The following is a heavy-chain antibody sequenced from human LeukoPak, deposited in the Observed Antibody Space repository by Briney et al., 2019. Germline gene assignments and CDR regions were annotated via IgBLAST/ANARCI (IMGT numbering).Heavy chain of an antibody. CDR2: INHSGST. CDR1: GGSFSGYY. D-gene: IGHD6-19*01. V-gene: IGHV4-34*01. Sequence: SETLSLTCAVYGGSFSGYYWIWLRQPPGKGLEWIGEINHSGSTNYNPSLKSRVTIAVDTSNNQCSLKLSSVTAADTAVYYCARVFKWLVKRGWFDPWGQGTLVTVSS. J-gene: IGHJ5*02. CDR3: ARVFKWLVKRGWFDP.